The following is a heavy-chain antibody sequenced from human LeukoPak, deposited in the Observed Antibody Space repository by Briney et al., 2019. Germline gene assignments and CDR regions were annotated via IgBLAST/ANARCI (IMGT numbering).Heavy chain of an antibody. J-gene: IGHJ4*02. Sequence: GGSLRLSCAASGFTFSSYWMSWVRQAPGKGLEWVANIKQDGSEILYVDSVKGRFTISRDNAKNSLYLQMNSLRADDTAVYYCVKDEWYGSSSYFDFWGQGTLVTVSS. CDR3: VKDEWYGSSSYFDF. CDR1: GFTFSSYW. CDR2: IKQDGSEI. D-gene: IGHD6-6*01. V-gene: IGHV3-7*03.